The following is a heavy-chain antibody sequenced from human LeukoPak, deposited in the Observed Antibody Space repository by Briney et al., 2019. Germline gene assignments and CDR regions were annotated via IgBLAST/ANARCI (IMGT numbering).Heavy chain of an antibody. D-gene: IGHD5-18*01. CDR1: GFTFSTYA. CDR3: AKERYSGYSYGYXDY. Sequence: PGGSLRLSCAASGFTFSTYAMNWVRQAPGKGLEWVSAIGGSGDSTGYAGSVKGRFTISRDNSKHTLYLQMNSLRAEDTAVYYCAKERYSGYSYGYXDYWGQGTLVTVSX. J-gene: IGHJ4*02. CDR2: IGGSGDST. V-gene: IGHV3-23*01.